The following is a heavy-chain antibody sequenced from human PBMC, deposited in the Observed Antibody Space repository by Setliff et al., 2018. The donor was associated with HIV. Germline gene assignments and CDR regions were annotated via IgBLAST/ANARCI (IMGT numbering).Heavy chain of an antibody. J-gene: IGHJ4*02. Sequence: ASVKVSCKASGYTFTNYGISWVRQAPGHGLEWMGWISGYDGNTNYAQKFQGRVTMTTDTSTRTAYMELRSLRSDDTAVYDCARDSRSSIAPYNFDYWGQGTVVTVSS. D-gene: IGHD6-6*01. V-gene: IGHV1-18*01. CDR1: GYTFTNYG. CDR2: ISGYDGNT. CDR3: ARDSRSSIAPYNFDY.